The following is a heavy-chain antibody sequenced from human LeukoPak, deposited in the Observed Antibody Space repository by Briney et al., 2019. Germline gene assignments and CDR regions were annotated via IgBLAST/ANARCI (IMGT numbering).Heavy chain of an antibody. CDR2: INPNSGGT. J-gene: IGHJ4*02. V-gene: IGHV1-2*06. Sequence: ASVKVSCKASGYTFTGYYMHWVRQAPGQGLEWMGRINPNSGGTNYAQKFQGRVTMTRDTSISTAYMELSRLRSDDTAVYYCARDYYDSSGYLYYFDYWGQGTLVTVSS. CDR3: ARDYYDSSGYLYYFDY. D-gene: IGHD3-22*01. CDR1: GYTFTGYY.